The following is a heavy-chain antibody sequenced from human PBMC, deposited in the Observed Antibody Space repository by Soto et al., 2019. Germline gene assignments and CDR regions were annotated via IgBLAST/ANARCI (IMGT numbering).Heavy chain of an antibody. CDR1: GFTISSYS. V-gene: IGHV3-48*01. CDR3: ARDGCSGSNCLNWFDP. J-gene: IGHJ5*02. CDR2: ISSSSTTK. Sequence: GGSLRLSCAASGFTISSYSMNWVRQAPGKGLEWVSYISSSSTTKYYADSVKGRFTISRDNAKNSLYLQMNSLRAEDTAVYYCARDGCSGSNCLNWFDPWGQGTLVTVSS. D-gene: IGHD2-15*01.